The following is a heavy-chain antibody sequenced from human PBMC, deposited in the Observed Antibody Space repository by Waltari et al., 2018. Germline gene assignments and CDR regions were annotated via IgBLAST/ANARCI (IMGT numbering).Heavy chain of an antibody. CDR1: GFTFDDYT. D-gene: IGHD2-21*02. J-gene: IGHJ6*02. CDR3: AKGLVVTAIPYYGMDV. CDR2: ISWDGGRT. Sequence: EVQLVESGGVVVQPGGSLRLSCAASGFTFDDYTMHWVRQAPGKGLEWVSLISWDGGRTYYADSVKGRFTISRDNSKNSLYLQMNSLRTEDTALYYCAKGLVVTAIPYYGMDVWGQGTTVTVSS. V-gene: IGHV3-43*01.